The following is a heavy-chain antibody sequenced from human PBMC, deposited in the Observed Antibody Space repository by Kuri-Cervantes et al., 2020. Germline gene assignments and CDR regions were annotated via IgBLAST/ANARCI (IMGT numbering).Heavy chain of an antibody. J-gene: IGHJ6*02. CDR3: ARDAWGGMDV. Sequence: GSLRLSCTVSGGSIRSYYWSWIRQPPGKGLEWIGRIYTSGSTNYNPSLKSRVTMSVDTSKNQFSLKLSSVTAADTAVYYCARDAWGGMDVWGQGTTVTVSS. CDR2: IYTSGST. D-gene: IGHD7-27*01. CDR1: GGSIRSYY. V-gene: IGHV4-4*07.